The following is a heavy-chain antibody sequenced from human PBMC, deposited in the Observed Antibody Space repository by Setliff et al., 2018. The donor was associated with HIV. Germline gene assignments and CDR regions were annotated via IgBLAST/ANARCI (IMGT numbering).Heavy chain of an antibody. J-gene: IGHJ6*03. Sequence: SETLSLTCTVSGGSISSHYWSWIRQPPGKGLECIGYIYYSGSTNYNPSLKSRVTISVDTSKNQFSLKLSSVTAADTAVYYCARGLSSYFDFWSGYYNNYYYYYMDVWGKGTTVTVSS. V-gene: IGHV4-59*11. CDR3: ARGLSSYFDFWSGYYNNYYYYYMDV. D-gene: IGHD3-3*01. CDR1: GGSISSHY. CDR2: IYYSGST.